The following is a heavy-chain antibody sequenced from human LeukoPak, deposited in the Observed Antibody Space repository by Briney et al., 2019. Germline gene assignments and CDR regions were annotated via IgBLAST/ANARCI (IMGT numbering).Heavy chain of an antibody. J-gene: IGHJ3*02. CDR2: IRQEWSEK. CDR3: ASPLTMLRGDAFDI. D-gene: IGHD3-10*01. Sequence: GGSLRLSCAASGFTFSRYWMSWVRQAPGKGLEWVANIRQEWSEKYYLDSLKGRFPISRDNAKNSLYLQMKSLRAEDTAVYYCASPLTMLRGDAFDIWGQGTMVTVSS. CDR1: GFTFSRYW. V-gene: IGHV3-7*01.